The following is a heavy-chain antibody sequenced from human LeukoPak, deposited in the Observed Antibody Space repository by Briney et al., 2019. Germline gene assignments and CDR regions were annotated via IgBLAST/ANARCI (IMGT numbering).Heavy chain of an antibody. J-gene: IGHJ4*02. CDR1: GFTFSSFG. D-gene: IGHD5-12*01. CDR3: ARAQSRYSGYDSFPFDY. CDR2: ISYDGSSK. Sequence: GGSLRLSCAASGFTFSSFGMHWVRQAPGKGLEWVAGISYDGSSKYYADSVKGRFTISRDNSRNTLYLQMNSLRAEDTAVYYCARAQSRYSGYDSFPFDYWGQGTLVTVSS. V-gene: IGHV3-30*03.